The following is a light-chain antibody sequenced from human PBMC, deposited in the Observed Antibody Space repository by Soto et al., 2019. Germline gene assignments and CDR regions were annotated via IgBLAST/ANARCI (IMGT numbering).Light chain of an antibody. V-gene: IGKV3-15*01. J-gene: IGKJ5*01. CDR1: QSVSNN. CDR2: AAS. CDR3: QHYNIWPPVT. Sequence: EMVLTQSPVTLSVSPGERATLSCRASQSVSNNLAWYQMKPGQAPRLLIYAASTRATGIPARFSGSGSGTDFTLTITSLQPEDFATYYCQHYNIWPPVTFGQGTRLEIK.